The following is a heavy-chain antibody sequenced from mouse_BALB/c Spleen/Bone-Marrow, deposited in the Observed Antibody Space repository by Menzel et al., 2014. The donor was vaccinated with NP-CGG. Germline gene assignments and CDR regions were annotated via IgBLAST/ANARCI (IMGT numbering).Heavy chain of an antibody. V-gene: IGHV5-9-1*01. CDR3: PRSGGEYALDY. Sequence: ELKLEESGGGLVKSGGSLKLSCAASGFTFSTYAMSWVRQTPEKRLEWVATISSGGTYTYFPDSVKGRFTISRDNAKNTLYLQMSSLTSEDTAMFYCPRSGGEYALDYWGQGTSVTVSS. J-gene: IGHJ4*01. CDR1: GFTFSTYA. CDR2: ISSGGTYT.